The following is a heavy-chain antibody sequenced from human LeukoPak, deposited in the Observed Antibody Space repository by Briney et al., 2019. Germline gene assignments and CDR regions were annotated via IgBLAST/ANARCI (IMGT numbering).Heavy chain of an antibody. V-gene: IGHV3-30*15. D-gene: IGHD6-19*01. CDR3: AREQGGSGWSGFDY. J-gene: IGHJ4*02. Sequence: PGGSLRLSCAPSIGFTLRNYAIHWVRQAPGKGLEWVAVISIDGSRQHYADFLVGRFTISRDNSKNTVSLQMSSLRTEDTAVYFWAREQGGSGWSGFDYWGQGTLVTVSS. CDR1: GFTLRNYA. CDR2: ISIDGSRQ.